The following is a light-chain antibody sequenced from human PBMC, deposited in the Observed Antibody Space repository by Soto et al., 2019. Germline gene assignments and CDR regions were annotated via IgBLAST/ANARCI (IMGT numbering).Light chain of an antibody. CDR1: QSVSSY. V-gene: IGKV3-11*01. J-gene: IGKJ2*02. Sequence: EIVLTQSPAPLSLSPGERDTLSCRASQSVSSYLAWYQQKPGQAPRLLIYDASNRATGIPAMFSGSGSGTDIPLTISSLEPEDFAVYYCQQRSNWPGTFGQGTKLESK. CDR3: QQRSNWPGT. CDR2: DAS.